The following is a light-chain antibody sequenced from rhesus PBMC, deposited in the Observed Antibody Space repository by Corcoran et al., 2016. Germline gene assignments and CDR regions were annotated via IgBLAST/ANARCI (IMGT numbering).Light chain of an antibody. CDR3: SSYATFNTFI. Sequence: QAAPTQSPSVSGSPGQSVTISCTGTSSDIGGSNRVSWYQLHPGKAPKVMIYDVIKRPSGVSDRFSGSKSGNTASLTISGLQAEDEADYYCSSYATFNTFIFGSGTRLTVL. J-gene: IGLJ1*01. CDR2: DVI. CDR1: SSDIGGSNR. V-gene: IGLV2-13*03.